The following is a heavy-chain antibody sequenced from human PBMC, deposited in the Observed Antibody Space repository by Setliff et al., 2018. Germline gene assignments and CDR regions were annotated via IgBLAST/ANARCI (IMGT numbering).Heavy chain of an antibody. V-gene: IGHV4-39*01. J-gene: IGHJ3*02. Sequence: SCTVSGGSISTSSHHWVWIRQSPGKGLEWIGTIYSSGTTYYNLSLKSRVTISLDTSKSQFSLNLGSVTAADTAVYYCTRRPRGRAAFDIWGQGTMVTVSS. D-gene: IGHD3-10*01. CDR2: IYSSGTT. CDR3: TRRPRGRAAFDI. CDR1: GGSISTSSHH.